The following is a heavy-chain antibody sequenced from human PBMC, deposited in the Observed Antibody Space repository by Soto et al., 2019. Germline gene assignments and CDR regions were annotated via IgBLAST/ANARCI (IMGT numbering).Heavy chain of an antibody. CDR3: AKEDYGISLYYFDY. Sequence: EVQLLESGGDLAQPGGSLRLSCVASGFSFSSYAMSWVRQTPGKGLEWVSSISASSGNTYYADPVEGRFTISRDNSKNTMYLQMSGLRAEDTAVYYCAKEDYGISLYYFDYWGQGTLVTVSS. V-gene: IGHV3-23*01. J-gene: IGHJ4*02. D-gene: IGHD6-13*01. CDR2: ISASSGNT. CDR1: GFSFSSYA.